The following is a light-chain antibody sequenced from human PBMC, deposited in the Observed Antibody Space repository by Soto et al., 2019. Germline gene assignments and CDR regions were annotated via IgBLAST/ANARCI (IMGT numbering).Light chain of an antibody. J-gene: IGLJ1*01. CDR1: SSNIGSNT. V-gene: IGLV1-44*01. CDR3: AAWDDRLDVYL. Sequence: QSVLTQPPSASGTPGQIVAISCPGSSSNIGSNTVTWYQQLPGTAPKLLIYSTSQRSSGVPGRFSGSKSGASASLSISGLQSEDEADYYCAAWDDRLDVYLFGIGTKVTV. CDR2: STS.